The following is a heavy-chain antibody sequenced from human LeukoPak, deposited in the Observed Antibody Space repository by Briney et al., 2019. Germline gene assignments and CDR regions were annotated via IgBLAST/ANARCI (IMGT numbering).Heavy chain of an antibody. CDR1: GYTFTSYD. D-gene: IGHD3-3*01. CDR2: MNPNSGNT. V-gene: IGHV1-8*01. CDR3: ASSGDFWSGQTNWFDP. J-gene: IGHJ5*02. Sequence: ASVKVSCKASGYTFTSYDINWVRQATGQGLEWMGWMNPNSGNTGYAQKFQGRVTMTRNTSISTAYMELSSLRSEDTAVYYCASSGDFWSGQTNWFDPWGQGTLVTVSS.